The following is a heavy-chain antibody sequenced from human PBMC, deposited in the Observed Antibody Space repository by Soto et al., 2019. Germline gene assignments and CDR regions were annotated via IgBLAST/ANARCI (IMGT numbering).Heavy chain of an antibody. D-gene: IGHD3-10*01. J-gene: IGHJ4*02. CDR3: ARAWWDGYYYGSGSYYNMGY. V-gene: IGHV3-66*01. CDR1: GFTVSSNY. Sequence: EVQLVESGGGLVQPGGSLRLSCAASGFTVSSNYMSWVRQAPGKGLEWVSVIYSGGSTYYADSVKGRFTISRDNSKNTLYLQMNSLRAEDTAVYYCARAWWDGYYYGSGSYYNMGYWGQGTLVTVSS. CDR2: IYSGGST.